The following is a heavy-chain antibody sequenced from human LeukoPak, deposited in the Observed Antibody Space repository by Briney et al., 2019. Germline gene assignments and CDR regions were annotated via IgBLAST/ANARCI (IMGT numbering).Heavy chain of an antibody. J-gene: IGHJ4*02. D-gene: IGHD2-2*01. CDR3: ARGSHIIQVPFAVTHFDS. CDR2: ISYDGSNK. Sequence: SGRSLRLSCAASGFTFGSYAMHWVRQAPGKGLEWVAVISYDGSNKYYADSVKGRFTISRDNAKKSLYLQMNNLRVEDTAVHYCARGSHIIQVPFAVTHFDSWGQGTLVTVSS. V-gene: IGHV3-30*14. CDR1: GFTFGSYA.